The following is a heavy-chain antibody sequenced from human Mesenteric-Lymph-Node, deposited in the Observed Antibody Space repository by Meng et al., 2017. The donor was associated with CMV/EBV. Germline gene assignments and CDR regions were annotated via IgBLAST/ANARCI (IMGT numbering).Heavy chain of an antibody. CDR3: AAWGFGAADY. J-gene: IGHJ4*02. CDR1: GYTFTSDY. V-gene: IGHV1-46*01. Sequence: KVSCKAYGYTFTSDYMHWVRQAPGQGLEWMGIINPSGGSTSYAQKFQGRVTMTRDTSTSTVYMELSTLRSEDTAVYYCAAWGFGAADYWGQGTLVTVSS. CDR2: INPSGGST. D-gene: IGHD3-16*01.